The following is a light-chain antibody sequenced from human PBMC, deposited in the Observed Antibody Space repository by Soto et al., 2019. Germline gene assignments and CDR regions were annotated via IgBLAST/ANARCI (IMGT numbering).Light chain of an antibody. V-gene: IGKV1-5*01. CDR2: DAS. Sequence: DIQMTQSPSTLSASVGDRVTITCRASQSISRWLAWYQQKSGKAPKFLIYDASSLESGVPSRFSGSGSGTEFTLTISSLQSEDFAVYYCHQYNTWPPVTFGQGTKVDI. CDR3: HQYNTWPPVT. CDR1: QSISRW. J-gene: IGKJ1*01.